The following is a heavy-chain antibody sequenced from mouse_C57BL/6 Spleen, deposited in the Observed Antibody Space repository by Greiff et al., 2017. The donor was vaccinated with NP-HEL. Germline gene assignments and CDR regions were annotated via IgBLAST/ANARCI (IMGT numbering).Heavy chain of an antibody. J-gene: IGHJ4*01. CDR2: ISDGGSYT. CDR1: GFTFSSYA. D-gene: IGHD1-1*01. CDR3: ARYYYGSLYYAMDY. Sequence: EVKVEESGGGLVKPGGSLKLSCAASGFTFSSYAMSWVRQTPEKRLEWVATISDGGSYTYYPDNVKGRFTISRDNAKNNLYLQMSHLKSEDTAMYYCARYYYGSLYYAMDYWGQGTSVTVSS. V-gene: IGHV5-4*03.